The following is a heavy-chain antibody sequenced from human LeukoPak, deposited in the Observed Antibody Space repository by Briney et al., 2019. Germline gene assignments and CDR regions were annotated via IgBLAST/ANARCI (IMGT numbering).Heavy chain of an antibody. CDR2: ISGSGGST. V-gene: IGHV3-23*01. J-gene: IGHJ5*02. CDR1: GFTFSSYA. CDR3: ARDRDLRYSHNGDYPRGLDP. D-gene: IGHD2-21*01. Sequence: PGGSLRLSCAASGFTFSSYAMSWVRQAPGKGLEWVSAISGSGGSTYYADSVKGRFTISRDNSKNTLYLQMDSLRADDTAVYYCARDRDLRYSHNGDYPRGLDPWGQGTLVTVSS.